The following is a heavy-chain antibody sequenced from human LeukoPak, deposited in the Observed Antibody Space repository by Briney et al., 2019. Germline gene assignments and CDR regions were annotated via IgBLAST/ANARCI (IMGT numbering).Heavy chain of an antibody. CDR1: GVTFSSYA. J-gene: IGHJ4*02. CDR3: ASSDSSGWIFYFDY. V-gene: IGHV1-69*05. D-gene: IGHD6-19*01. CDR2: IIPIFGTA. Sequence: SVKVSCKASGVTFSSYAISWVRQAPGQGLEWMGRIIPIFGTANYAQKFQGRVTITTDESTSTAYMELSSLRSEDTAVYYCASSDSSGWIFYFDYWGQGTLVTVSS.